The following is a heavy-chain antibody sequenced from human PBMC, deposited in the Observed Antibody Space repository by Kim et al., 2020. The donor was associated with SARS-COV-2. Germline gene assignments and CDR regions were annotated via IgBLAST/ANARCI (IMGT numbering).Heavy chain of an antibody. CDR2: MTTNGDT. CDR3: AKGRGPSAVIPHDP. J-gene: IGHJ5*02. Sequence: VGSLRLSCAASGFTFSSYGMSWVRQAPGKGLDWVSAMTTNGDTYYPDSVKGRFTISRDNSKNTLYLHMNSLRVEDTAVYYCAKGRGPSAVIPHDPWGQGTLVIVSS. CDR1: GFTFSSYG. D-gene: IGHD2-2*01. V-gene: IGHV3-23*01.